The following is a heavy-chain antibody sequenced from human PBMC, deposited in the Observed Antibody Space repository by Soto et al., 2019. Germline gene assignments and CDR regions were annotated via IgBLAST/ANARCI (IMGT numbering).Heavy chain of an antibody. CDR2: IYYSGST. D-gene: IGHD3-22*01. CDR3: ARAGWDYYDSSGYLPPDY. J-gene: IGHJ4*02. CDR1: GGSISSYY. Sequence: PSETLSLTCTVSGGSISSYYWSWIRQPPGKGLEWIGYIYYSGSTNYNPSLKSRVTISVDTSKNQFSLKLSSVTAADTAVYYCARAGWDYYDSSGYLPPDYWGQGTLVTSPQ. V-gene: IGHV4-59*01.